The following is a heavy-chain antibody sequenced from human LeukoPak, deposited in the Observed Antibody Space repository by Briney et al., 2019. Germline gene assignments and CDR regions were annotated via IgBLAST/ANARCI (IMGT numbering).Heavy chain of an antibody. J-gene: IGHJ3*02. CDR1: GFTFSSFG. D-gene: IGHD4-17*01. V-gene: IGHV3-30*18. CDR3: AKDPNGDYIGTFDI. Sequence: GGSLRLSCAASGFTFSSFGMHWVRQAPGKGLEWVAVISYDGSYKYYADSVKGRFTISRDNSKNTLYLQMNSLRAEDTAVYYCAKDPNGDYIGTFDIWSQGTMVTVSS. CDR2: ISYDGSYK.